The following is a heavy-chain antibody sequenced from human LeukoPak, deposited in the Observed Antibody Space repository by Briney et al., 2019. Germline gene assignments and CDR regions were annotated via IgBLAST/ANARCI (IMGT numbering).Heavy chain of an antibody. CDR2: IYYSGST. CDR1: GGSISSSSYY. CDR3: ARGSRGIAYYGMDV. Sequence: SETLSLTCTVSGGSISSSSYYWGWIRQPPGKGLEWIGSIYYSGSTYYNPSLKSRVTISVGTSKNQFSLKLSSVTAADTAVYYCARGSRGIAYYGMDVWGQGTTVTVSS. J-gene: IGHJ6*02. V-gene: IGHV4-39*07.